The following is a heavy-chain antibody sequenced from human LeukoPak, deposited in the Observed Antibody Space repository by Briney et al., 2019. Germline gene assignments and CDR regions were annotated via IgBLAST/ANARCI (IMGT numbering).Heavy chain of an antibody. Sequence: ASVRVSCKVSGYTLTELSMHWARQAPGKGLEWMGGFDPEDGETIYAQKFQGRVTMTEDTSTDTAYMELSSLRSEDTAVYYCTGNYYGSGSYADFDYWGQGTLVTVSS. J-gene: IGHJ4*02. CDR2: FDPEDGET. CDR1: GYTLTELS. V-gene: IGHV1-24*01. CDR3: TGNYYGSGSYADFDY. D-gene: IGHD3-10*01.